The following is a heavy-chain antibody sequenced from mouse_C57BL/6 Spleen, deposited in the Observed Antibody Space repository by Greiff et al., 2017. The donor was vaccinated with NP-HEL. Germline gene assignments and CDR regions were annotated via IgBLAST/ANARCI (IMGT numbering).Heavy chain of an antibody. CDR1: GYTFTDYY. V-gene: IGHV1-19*01. J-gene: IGHJ2*01. D-gene: IGHD1-1*01. Sequence: EVQLQESGPVLVKPGASVKMSCKASGYTFTDYYMNWVKQSHGKSLEWIGVINPYNGGTSYNQKFKGKATLTVDKSSSTAYMELNSLTSEDSAVYYCARGTVDFDYWGQGTTLTVSS. CDR3: ARGTVDFDY. CDR2: INPYNGGT.